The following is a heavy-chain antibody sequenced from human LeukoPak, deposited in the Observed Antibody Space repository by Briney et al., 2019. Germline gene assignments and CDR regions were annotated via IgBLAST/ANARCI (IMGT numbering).Heavy chain of an antibody. V-gene: IGHV3-21*01. D-gene: IGHD4-17*01. CDR1: GFTFSSYS. Sequence: GGSLRLSCAASGFTFSSYSMNWVRQAPGKGLEWVSSISSSSSYIYYADSVKGRFTISRDNAKSSLYLQMSSLRVEDTAVYYCAITGGPTVTAFDLWGQGILVTVSS. CDR2: ISSSSSYI. CDR3: AITGGPTVTAFDL. J-gene: IGHJ4*02.